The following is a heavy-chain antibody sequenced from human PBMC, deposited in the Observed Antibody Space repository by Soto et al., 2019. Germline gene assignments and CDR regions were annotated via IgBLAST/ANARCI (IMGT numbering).Heavy chain of an antibody. CDR1: GFTFSSYA. Sequence: GGSLRLSCSASGFTFSSYAMHWVRQAPGKGFEYVSAISSNGGSTYYADSVKGRFTISRDNSKNTLYLQMSSLIAEDTAVYYCVKQDGYSYAFDIWGQGTMVTVSS. D-gene: IGHD5-18*01. V-gene: IGHV3-64D*06. J-gene: IGHJ3*02. CDR2: ISSNGGST. CDR3: VKQDGYSYAFDI.